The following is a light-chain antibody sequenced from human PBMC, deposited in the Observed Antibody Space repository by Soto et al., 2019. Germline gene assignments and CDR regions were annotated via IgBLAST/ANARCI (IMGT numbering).Light chain of an antibody. CDR2: GAS. CDR3: QQYDSSPLA. J-gene: IGKJ4*01. V-gene: IGKV3-20*01. Sequence: EIVLMQSPGTLSLSPGERATLSCRASQSVSSSYLAWYQQKPGQAPRLLIYGASSRATGIPDRFSGSGSGTDFTLTISSLEPDDFAVYYCQQYDSSPLAFGGGTQVDIK. CDR1: QSVSSSY.